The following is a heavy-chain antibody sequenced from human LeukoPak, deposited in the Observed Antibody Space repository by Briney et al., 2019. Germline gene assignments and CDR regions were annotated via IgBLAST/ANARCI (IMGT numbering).Heavy chain of an antibody. Sequence: SGGSLRLSWAASGFTFSSYSMNWVRQAPGKGLEWVSSISSSSSYIYYADSVKGRFTISRDNAKNSLYLQMNSLRAEDTAVYYCARGRFLEWLLLELDYWGQGTLVTVSS. CDR1: GFTFSSYS. V-gene: IGHV3-21*01. CDR3: ARGRFLEWLLLELDY. CDR2: ISSSSSYI. D-gene: IGHD3-3*01. J-gene: IGHJ4*02.